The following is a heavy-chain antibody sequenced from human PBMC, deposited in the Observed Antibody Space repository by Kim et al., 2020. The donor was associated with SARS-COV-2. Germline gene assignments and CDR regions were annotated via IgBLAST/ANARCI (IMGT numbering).Heavy chain of an antibody. D-gene: IGHD1-1*01. CDR3: ARDTGTPGAFDI. CDR1: GFTFSSYS. V-gene: IGHV3-21*01. CDR2: ISSSSSYI. J-gene: IGHJ3*02. Sequence: GGSLRLSCAASGFTFSSYSMNWVRQAPGKGLEWVSSISSSSSYIYYADSVKGRFTISRDNAKNSLYLQMNSLRAEDTAVYYCARDTGTPGAFDIWGQGTMVTVSS.